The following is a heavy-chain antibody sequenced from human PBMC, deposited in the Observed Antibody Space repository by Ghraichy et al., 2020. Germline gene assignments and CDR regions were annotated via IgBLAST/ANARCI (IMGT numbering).Heavy chain of an antibody. CDR1: GGSISSYY. CDR3: ARLLTVAGTGYAFDI. D-gene: IGHD6-19*01. V-gene: IGHV4-59*08. Sequence: SETLSLTCTVSGGSISSYYWSWIRQPPGKRLEWIGYIYYSGSTNYNPSLKSRVTISVDTSKNQFSLKLTSVTAADTAVYYCARLLTVAGTGYAFDIWGQGTMVTVSP. J-gene: IGHJ3*02. CDR2: IYYSGST.